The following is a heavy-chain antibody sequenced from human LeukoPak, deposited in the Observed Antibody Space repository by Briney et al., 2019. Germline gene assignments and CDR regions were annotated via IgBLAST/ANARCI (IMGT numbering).Heavy chain of an antibody. J-gene: IGHJ4*02. CDR1: GFTITNAR. CDR3: TTGYGHSDFDY. V-gene: IGHV3-15*01. D-gene: IGHD3-3*02. CDR2: IKSKMYGWTT. Sequence: PGGSLRLSCAASGFTITNARMGWVRQVPGKGLEWVGLIKSKMYGWTTDFAAPVKRRFHIPIDDSKHTLYLQMTSLKSEDTGVYYCTTGYGHSDFDYWGQGDLVTVSP.